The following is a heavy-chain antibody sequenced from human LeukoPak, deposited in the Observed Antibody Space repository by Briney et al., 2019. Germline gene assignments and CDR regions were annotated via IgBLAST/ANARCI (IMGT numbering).Heavy chain of an antibody. Sequence: SETLSLTCTVSGGSISSSSYYWGWIRQPPGKGLEWIGSIYYSGSTYYNPSLKSRVTISVDTSKNQFSLKLSSVTAADTAVYYCARTLHVWGSYRFAYYFDYWGQGTLVTVSS. V-gene: IGHV4-39*07. J-gene: IGHJ4*02. CDR2: IYYSGST. D-gene: IGHD3-16*02. CDR3: ARTLHVWGSYRFAYYFDY. CDR1: GGSISSSSYY.